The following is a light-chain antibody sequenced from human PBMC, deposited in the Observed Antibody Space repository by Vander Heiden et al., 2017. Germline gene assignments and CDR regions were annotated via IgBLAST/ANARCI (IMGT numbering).Light chain of an antibody. J-gene: IGKJ2*01. CDR2: DVS. V-gene: IGKV1-33*01. CDR3: QQYENLPYT. Sequence: DIQMTQSPSSLSASLGDRVSISCQARRDVSRHLNWYQQKPGKAPKLLIYDVSNLGTGVPSRFSGTGSGKQFVLTINSLQPEDFGTYYCQQYENLPYTFGQGTKVEVK. CDR1: RDVSRH.